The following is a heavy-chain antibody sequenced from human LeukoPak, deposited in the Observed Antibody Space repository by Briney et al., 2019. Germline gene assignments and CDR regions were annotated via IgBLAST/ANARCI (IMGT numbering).Heavy chain of an antibody. J-gene: IGHJ3*02. Sequence: ETLSLTCTVSGGSISSSSYYWGWIRQPPGKGLQWIGSIYYSGSTYYNPSLKSRVTISVDTSKNQFSLKLSSVTAADTAVYYCARHPTLRYFDWLSSVGAFDIWGQGTMVTVSS. V-gene: IGHV4-39*01. D-gene: IGHD3-9*01. CDR2: IYYSGST. CDR1: GGSISSSSYY. CDR3: ARHPTLRYFDWLSSVGAFDI.